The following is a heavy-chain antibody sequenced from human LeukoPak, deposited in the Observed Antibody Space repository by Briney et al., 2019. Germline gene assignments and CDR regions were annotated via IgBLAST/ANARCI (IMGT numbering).Heavy chain of an antibody. D-gene: IGHD1-1*01. J-gene: IGHJ6*03. V-gene: IGHV4-4*07. CDR1: GGSISPYY. Sequence: PSETLSLTCTVSGGSISPYYWSWIRQPAWKGLEWIGRIYTSGNTNHNPSLKSRVTMSVDTSKTQFSLKLSSVTAADTAVYYCARESGTGTIGNYYYYMDLRGKGTTVTVSS. CDR2: IYTSGNT. CDR3: ARESGTGTIGNYYYYMDL.